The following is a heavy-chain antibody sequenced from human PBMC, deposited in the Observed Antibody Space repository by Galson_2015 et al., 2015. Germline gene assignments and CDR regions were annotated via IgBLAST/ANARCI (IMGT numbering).Heavy chain of an antibody. CDR2: IWYDGSNK. V-gene: IGHV3-33*01. Sequence: SLRLSCAASGFTFSSYGMHWVRQAPGKGLEWVAVIWYDGSNKYYADSVKGRFTISRDNSKNTLYLQMNSLRAEDTAVYYCARDAYCSSTSCIEERATIIYYGMDVWGQGTTVTVSS. CDR3: ARDAYCSSTSCIEERATIIYYGMDV. J-gene: IGHJ6*02. D-gene: IGHD2-2*01. CDR1: GFTFSSYG.